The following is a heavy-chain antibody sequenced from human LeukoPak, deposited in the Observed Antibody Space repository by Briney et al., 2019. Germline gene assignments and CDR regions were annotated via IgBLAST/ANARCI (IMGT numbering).Heavy chain of an antibody. D-gene: IGHD2-15*01. CDR2: IYHSGST. CDR1: GGSISSSNW. V-gene: IGHV4-4*02. Sequence: SETLSLTCTVSGGSISSSNWWSWVRQPPGKGLEWIGEIYHSGSTNYNPSLKSRVTISVDKSKNQFSLKLSSVTAADTAVYYCARVGCSGGSCYLDYWGQGILVTVSS. CDR3: ARVGCSGGSCYLDY. J-gene: IGHJ4*02.